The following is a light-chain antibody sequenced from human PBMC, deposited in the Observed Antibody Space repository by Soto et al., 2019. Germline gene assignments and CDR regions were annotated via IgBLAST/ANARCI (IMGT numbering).Light chain of an antibody. V-gene: IGKV3-20*01. CDR2: GAS. J-gene: IGKJ1*01. CDR3: QQYGSSPHT. Sequence: EIVLTQSPGTLSLSPGERATLSCRASQRVSNNYLAWYQQKPGQAPRLLIYGASSRATGIPDRFSGSGSGTDFTLTISRLEPEDFAVYYCQQYGSSPHTFGQGTKVDIK. CDR1: QRVSNNY.